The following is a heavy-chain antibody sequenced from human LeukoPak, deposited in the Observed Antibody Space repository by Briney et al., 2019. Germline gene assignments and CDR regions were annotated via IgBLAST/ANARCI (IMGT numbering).Heavy chain of an antibody. J-gene: IGHJ4*02. D-gene: IGHD1-26*01. CDR1: GYTFTSYG. Sequence: ASVKVSCKASGYTFTSYGISWVRQAPGQGLEWMGRISAYNGNTNYAQKLQGRVTMTTDTSTSTAYMELRSLRSDDTAVYYCARKLSVVGATYYFDYWGQGTLVTVSS. CDR3: ARKLSVVGATYYFDY. V-gene: IGHV1-18*01. CDR2: ISAYNGNT.